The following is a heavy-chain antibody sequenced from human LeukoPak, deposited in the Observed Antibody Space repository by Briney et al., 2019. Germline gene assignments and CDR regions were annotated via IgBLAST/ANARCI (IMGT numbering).Heavy chain of an antibody. J-gene: IGHJ4*02. V-gene: IGHV1-8*01. CDR2: MNPNSGNT. Sequence: ASVKVSCKASGYTFTSYDINWVRQATGQGLEWMGWMNPNSGNTGYAQKFQGRVTMTRNTSISTAYMELSSLKSEDTAVYYCASGTRCCTNVVCLYYFDYWGQGALFTVSS. D-gene: IGHD2-8*01. CDR3: ASGTRCCTNVVCLYYFDY. CDR1: GYTFTSYD.